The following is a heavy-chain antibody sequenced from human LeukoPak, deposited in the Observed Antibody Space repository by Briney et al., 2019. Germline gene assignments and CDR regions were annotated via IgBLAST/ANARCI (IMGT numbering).Heavy chain of an antibody. V-gene: IGHV3-74*01. D-gene: IGHD6-6*01. CDR2: INTDGRST. CDR3: ARDAPREAARPTLQGSAFDI. CDR1: GSTFSSYW. J-gene: IGHJ3*02. Sequence: GGSLRLSCAASGSTFSSYWMHWVRQAPGKGLVWVSRINTDGRSTSYADSVKGRFTISRDNAKNTLYLQMNSLRAEDTAVYYCARDAPREAARPTLQGSAFDIWGQGTMVTVSS.